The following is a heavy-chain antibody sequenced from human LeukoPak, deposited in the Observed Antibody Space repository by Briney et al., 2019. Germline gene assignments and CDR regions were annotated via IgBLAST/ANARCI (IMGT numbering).Heavy chain of an antibody. CDR1: GYTFTSYY. J-gene: IGHJ6*02. D-gene: IGHD6-19*01. CDR3: ARDSGRNSGWYGPYYYYYGMDV. Sequence: ASVKVSCKASGYTFTSYYMHWVRQAPGQALEWMGIINPSGGSTSYAQKFQGRVTMTRDTSTSTVYMELSSLRSEDTAVYYCARDSGRNSGWYGPYYYYYGMDVWGQGTTVTVSS. V-gene: IGHV1-46*01. CDR2: INPSGGST.